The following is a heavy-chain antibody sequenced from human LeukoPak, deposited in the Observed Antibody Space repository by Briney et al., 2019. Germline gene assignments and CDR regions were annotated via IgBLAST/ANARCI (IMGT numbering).Heavy chain of an antibody. V-gene: IGHV1-69*13. CDR2: IFPIFATA. CDR3: ARESGSYEAYFDY. CDR1: GGTFSSYA. Sequence: SVKVSCKASGGTFSSYAISWVRQAPGQGLEWMGRIFPIFATANYAQKFQGRITITADESTSTAYMELSSLRSEDTAVYYCARESGSYEAYFDYWGQGTLVTVSS. J-gene: IGHJ4*02. D-gene: IGHD1-26*01.